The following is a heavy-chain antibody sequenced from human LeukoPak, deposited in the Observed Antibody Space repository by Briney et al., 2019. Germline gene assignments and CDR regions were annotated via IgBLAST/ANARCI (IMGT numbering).Heavy chain of an antibody. D-gene: IGHD3-3*02. V-gene: IGHV5-51*01. J-gene: IGHJ3*02. Sequence: GESLKISCKGSGYSFTSYWIGWVRQMPGKGLEWMGIIHPGDFETRYGPSFQGQVIISADTSTSTAYLQWSSLKASDTALYYCARRFSGHDAFDIWGQGTMATVSS. CDR1: GYSFTSYW. CDR2: IHPGDFET. CDR3: ARRFSGHDAFDI.